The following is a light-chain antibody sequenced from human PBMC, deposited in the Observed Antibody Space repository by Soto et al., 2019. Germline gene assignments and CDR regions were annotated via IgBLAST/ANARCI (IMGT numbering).Light chain of an antibody. CDR1: QSISSW. V-gene: IGKV1-5*01. Sequence: DIQVTQSPSTLSASVRDRVTFTYRASQSISSWLAWYQQKPGKAPKLLLYDASTLQSGVPSRFSGSGSGTDFTLTISRLHPDDFATYYCQQYNTYPWTFGQGTKVDIK. CDR2: DAS. J-gene: IGKJ1*01. CDR3: QQYNTYPWT.